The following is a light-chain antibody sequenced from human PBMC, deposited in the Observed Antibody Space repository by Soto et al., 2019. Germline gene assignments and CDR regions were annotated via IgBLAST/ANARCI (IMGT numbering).Light chain of an antibody. CDR3: SSYTDSSTVI. J-gene: IGLJ2*01. CDR2: DVN. Sequence: QSALTQPASVSGSPGQLITISCTGTSSDIGTYHYVSWYQQYPGKAPKLIIFDVNSRPSGVSERFLGSKSGNTASLAVSGLQAEDEADYYCSSYTDSSTVIFGEGTKLTVL. CDR1: SSDIGTYHY. V-gene: IGLV2-14*03.